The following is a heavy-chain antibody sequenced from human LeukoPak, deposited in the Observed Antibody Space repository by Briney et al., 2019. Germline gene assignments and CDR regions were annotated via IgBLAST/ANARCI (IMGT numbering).Heavy chain of an antibody. CDR1: GFTFSSYS. CDR2: ISSSSSTI. V-gene: IGHV3-48*04. D-gene: IGHD3-16*01. Sequence: GGSLRLSCAASGFTFSSYSMNWVRQAPGKGLEWVSYISSSSSTIYYADSVKGRFTISRDNAKNSLYLQMNSLGAEDTAVYYCVGQKLRAFDIWGQGTMVTVSS. J-gene: IGHJ3*02. CDR3: VGQKLRAFDI.